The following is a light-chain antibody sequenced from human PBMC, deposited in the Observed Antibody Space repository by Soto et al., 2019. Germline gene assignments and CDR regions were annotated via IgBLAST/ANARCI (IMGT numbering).Light chain of an antibody. CDR1: SRDIGGYNY. V-gene: IGLV2-8*01. CDR2: EVT. Sequence: QSVLTQPPSASGFPGQSVDISCTGTSRDIGGYNYVSWYQQHPGRAPKLILYEVTKRPSGIPDRFSGSKSGNTSSLTVSGLQTEDEADYYCTSYAGNDNFVIFGGGTKLTVL. CDR3: TSYAGNDNFVI. J-gene: IGLJ2*01.